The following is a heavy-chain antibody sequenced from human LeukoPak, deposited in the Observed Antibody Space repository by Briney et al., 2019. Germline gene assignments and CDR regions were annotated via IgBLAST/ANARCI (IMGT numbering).Heavy chain of an antibody. Sequence: PGGFLRLSCAASGFTFSSYAMLWVRQAPGKGLEWVAVISYDGSNKYYADSVKGRFTISRDNSKNTLYLQMNSLRAEDTAVYYCAREGGISDYWGQGTLVTVSS. CDR3: AREGGISDY. CDR1: GFTFSSYA. J-gene: IGHJ4*02. D-gene: IGHD3-10*01. V-gene: IGHV3-30-3*01. CDR2: ISYDGSNK.